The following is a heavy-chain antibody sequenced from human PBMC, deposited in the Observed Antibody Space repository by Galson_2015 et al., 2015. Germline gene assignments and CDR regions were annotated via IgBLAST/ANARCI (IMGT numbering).Heavy chain of an antibody. Sequence: SLRLSCAASGFTFSSYSMNWVRQAPGKGLEWVSSISSSSSYIYYADSVKGRFTISRDNAKNSLYLQMNSLRAEDTAVYYCARGYSSSWYVGGLFDPWGQGTLVTVSS. J-gene: IGHJ5*02. D-gene: IGHD6-13*01. CDR2: ISSSSSYI. V-gene: IGHV3-21*01. CDR1: GFTFSSYS. CDR3: ARGYSSSWYVGGLFDP.